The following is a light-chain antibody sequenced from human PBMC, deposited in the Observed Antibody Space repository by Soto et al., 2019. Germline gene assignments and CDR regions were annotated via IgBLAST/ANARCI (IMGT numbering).Light chain of an antibody. J-gene: IGKJ1*01. CDR3: QQRSNWPRT. CDR1: QSVSSSY. Sequence: EIVLTQSPGTLSLSPGERATLACRCSQSVSSSYLAWYQQKPGQAPRLLIYDASNRATGIPARFSGSGSGTDFTLTISSLEPEDFAVYYCQQRSNWPRTFGQGTKVDIK. V-gene: IGKV3D-20*02. CDR2: DAS.